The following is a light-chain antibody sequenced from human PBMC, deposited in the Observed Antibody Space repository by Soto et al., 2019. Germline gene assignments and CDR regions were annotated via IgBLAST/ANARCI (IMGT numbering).Light chain of an antibody. CDR1: HSVSSN. Sequence: EIVMTQSPATLSVSPGERATLSCRASHSVSSNLAWYLQKPGQAPRLLIYGASTRPTGIPARFSGSGSGTEFTLTISSLQSEDFAVYYCQQYNNWPPLTFGGGTKVEI. J-gene: IGKJ4*01. CDR2: GAS. V-gene: IGKV3-15*01. CDR3: QQYNNWPPLT.